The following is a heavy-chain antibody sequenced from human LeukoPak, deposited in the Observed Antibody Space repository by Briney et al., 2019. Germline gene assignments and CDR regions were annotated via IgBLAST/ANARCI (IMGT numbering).Heavy chain of an antibody. CDR1: GFTFSSYG. CDR3: ANSIPSSGWMRPPDY. V-gene: IGHV3-30*02. J-gene: IGHJ4*02. Sequence: PGGSLRLSCAASGFTFSSYGMHWVRQAPGKGLEWVAFIRYDGSNKYYADSVKGRFTISRDNSKNTLYLQMNSLRAEDTAVYYCANSIPSSGWMRPPDYWGQGTLVTVSS. CDR2: IRYDGSNK. D-gene: IGHD6-19*01.